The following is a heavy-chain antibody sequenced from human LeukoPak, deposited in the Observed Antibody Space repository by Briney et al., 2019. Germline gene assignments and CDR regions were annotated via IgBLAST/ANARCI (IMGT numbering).Heavy chain of an antibody. J-gene: IGHJ4*02. D-gene: IGHD3-22*01. CDR1: GGTFSSYA. CDR3: AREYYYDSSGYYFFDY. V-gene: IGHV1-69*05. CDR2: ITPIFGTA. Sequence: ASVKVSCKASGGTFSSYAISWVRQAPGQGLEWMGRITPIFGTANYAQKFQGRVTITTDESTSTAYMELSSLRSEDTAVYYCAREYYYDSSGYYFFDYWGQGTLVTVSS.